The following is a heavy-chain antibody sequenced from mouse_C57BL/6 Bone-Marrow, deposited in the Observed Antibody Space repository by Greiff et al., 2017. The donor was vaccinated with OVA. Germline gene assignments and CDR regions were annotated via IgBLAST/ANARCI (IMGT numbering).Heavy chain of an antibody. CDR1: GYSITSGYY. V-gene: IGHV3-6*01. Sequence: EVQLVESGPGLVKPSQSLSLTCSVTGYSITSGYYWNWIRQFPGNKLEWMGYISYDGSNNYNPSLKNRISITRDTSKNQFFLKLNSVTTEDTATYYCARRWFDYWGQGTTLTVSS. CDR2: ISYDGSN. CDR3: ARRWFDY. J-gene: IGHJ2*01.